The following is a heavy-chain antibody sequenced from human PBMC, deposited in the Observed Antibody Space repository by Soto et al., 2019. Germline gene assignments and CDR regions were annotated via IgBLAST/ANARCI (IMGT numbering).Heavy chain of an antibody. J-gene: IGHJ6*02. Sequence: QVQLQESGPGLVKPSGTLSLTCAVSGESISSSNWWSWVRQPPGKGLEWIGEIYHSGNTKYNPSPKSRVTISVDKSKNQFSLKLNSVTAADTAVYYCARENDFWSGPNGLDVWGQGTTVTVSS. D-gene: IGHD3-3*01. V-gene: IGHV4-4*02. CDR3: ARENDFWSGPNGLDV. CDR2: IYHSGNT. CDR1: GESISSSNW.